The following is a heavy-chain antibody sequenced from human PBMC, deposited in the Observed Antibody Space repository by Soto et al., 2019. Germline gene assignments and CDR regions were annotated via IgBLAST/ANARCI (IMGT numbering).Heavy chain of an antibody. CDR2: IPSRGRP. CDR3: ARDQYGGYDFDL. Sequence: QVQLRESGPGLVKPSQTLSLSCSVSGASIAGGSYYWSWIRQPPGKGLEWIGYIPSRGRPFYNPSLTSRVTISADTSNNHRSLQMTSVTAADTAVYYCARDQYGGYDFDLWGQGTLVTVSS. D-gene: IGHD5-12*01. J-gene: IGHJ4*02. CDR1: GASIAGGSYY. V-gene: IGHV4-30-4*01.